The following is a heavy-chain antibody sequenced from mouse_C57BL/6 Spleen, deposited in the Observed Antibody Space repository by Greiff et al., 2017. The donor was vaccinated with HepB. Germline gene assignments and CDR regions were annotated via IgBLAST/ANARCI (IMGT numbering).Heavy chain of an antibody. Sequence: VKLQQSGPELVKPGASVKISCKASGYAFSSSWMNWVKQRPGKGLEWIGRIYPGDGDTNYNGKFKGKATLTADKSSSTAYMQLSSLTSEDSAVYFCARRERGYFDYWGQGTTLTVSS. CDR3: ARRERGYFDY. CDR1: GYAFSSSW. CDR2: IYPGDGDT. V-gene: IGHV1-82*01. J-gene: IGHJ2*01.